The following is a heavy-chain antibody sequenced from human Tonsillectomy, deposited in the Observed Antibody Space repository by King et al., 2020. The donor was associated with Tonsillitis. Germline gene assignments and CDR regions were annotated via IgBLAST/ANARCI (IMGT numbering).Heavy chain of an antibody. CDR1: GFTFSSYA. CDR2: ISGSGGST. Sequence: VQLVESGGGLVQPGGSLRLSCAASGFTFSSYAMSWVRQAPGKGLEWVSGISGSGGSTYYADSVKGRFTISRDNSKNTLYLQMNSLRAEDTAVYYCSTSGLVGSGTWHYYCGMDVSGQGTTVTVSS. J-gene: IGHJ6*02. V-gene: IGHV3-23*04. CDR3: STSGLVGSGTWHYYCGMDV. D-gene: IGHD3-10*01.